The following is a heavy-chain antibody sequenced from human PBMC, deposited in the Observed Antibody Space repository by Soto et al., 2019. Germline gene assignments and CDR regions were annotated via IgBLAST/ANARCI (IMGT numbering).Heavy chain of an antibody. CDR2: ISSSSSYT. D-gene: IGHD4-17*01. CDR1: GFTFSDYY. V-gene: IGHV3-11*05. J-gene: IGHJ2*01. Sequence: QVQLVESGGGLVKPGGSLRLSCAASGFTFSDYYMSWIRQAPGKGLEWVSYISSSSSYTNYADSVKGRFTISRDNAKNSLYLQMNSLRAEDTAVYYCARAPVDYGDWYFDLWGRGTLVTVSS. CDR3: ARAPVDYGDWYFDL.